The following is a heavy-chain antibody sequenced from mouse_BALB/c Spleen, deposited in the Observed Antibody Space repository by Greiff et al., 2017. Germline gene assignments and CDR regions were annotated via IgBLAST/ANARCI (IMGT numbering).Heavy chain of an antibody. CDR2: INPGSGGT. CDR3: ARTPFYGYRDYAMDY. Sequence: QVQLKQSGPELVKPGTSVKVSCKASGYAFTNYLIEWVKQRPGQGLEWIGVINPGSGGTNYNEKFKGKATLTADKSSSTAYMQLSSLTSDDSAVYFCARTPFYGYRDYAMDYWGQGTSVTVSS. J-gene: IGHJ4*01. V-gene: IGHV1-54*01. D-gene: IGHD1-2*01. CDR1: GYAFTNYL.